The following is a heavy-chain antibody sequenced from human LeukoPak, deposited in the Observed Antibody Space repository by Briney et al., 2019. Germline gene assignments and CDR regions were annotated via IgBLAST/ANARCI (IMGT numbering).Heavy chain of an antibody. CDR1: GITFTDHY. J-gene: IGHJ4*02. D-gene: IGHD3-10*01. Sequence: GGSLRLSCAASGITFTDHYMNWIRQAPGKGLEWLSYISTSGRTIAYADSVKGRFTISRDNAKNSLYLQMNSLRANDTAVYYCARTKSEPTYGQHHGLDNWGQGTLVTVSS. CDR3: ARTKSEPTYGQHHGLDN. CDR2: ISTSGRTI. V-gene: IGHV3-11*01.